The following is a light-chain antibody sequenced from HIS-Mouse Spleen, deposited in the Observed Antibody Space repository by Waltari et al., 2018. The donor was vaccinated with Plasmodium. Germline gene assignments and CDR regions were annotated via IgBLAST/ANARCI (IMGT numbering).Light chain of an antibody. CDR1: QGIRND. Sequence: AIQITQSPSSLSASVGDRVTITCRASQGIRNDLGWYQQKPGKAPKLLISAASSLQSGVQSRFSGSGSGTDFTLTISSLQPEDFETYYCLQDYKYPYTVGQGTKLEIK. CDR3: LQDYKYPYT. V-gene: IGKV1-6*01. CDR2: AAS. J-gene: IGKJ2*01.